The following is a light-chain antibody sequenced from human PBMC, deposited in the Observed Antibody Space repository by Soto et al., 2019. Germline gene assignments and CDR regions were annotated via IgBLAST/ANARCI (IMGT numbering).Light chain of an antibody. CDR2: YAS. CDR1: QNNWKL. CDR3: EQAGSFPIT. J-gene: IGKJ5*01. Sequence: DIQMTQSPSTASINVKSRVTIFCLVCQNNWKLLAWYQQKPGKAPELLIYYASSLQSGVPPRFSGSGSGTDFTLTISSLQPEDVATYYCEQAGSFPITFGQGTRLEIK. V-gene: IGKV1-12*01.